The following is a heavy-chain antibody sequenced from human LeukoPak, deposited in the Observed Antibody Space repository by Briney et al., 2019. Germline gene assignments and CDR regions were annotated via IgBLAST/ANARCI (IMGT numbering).Heavy chain of an antibody. CDR1: GFTFSSYG. CDR2: ISYDGSNK. J-gene: IGHJ4*02. CDR3: AKDGGADGSGSYSCFDY. D-gene: IGHD3-10*01. Sequence: PGGSLRLSCAASGFTFSSYGMHWVRQAPGKGLEWVAVISYDGSNKYYADSVKGRFTISRDNSKNTLYLQMNSLRAEDTAVYYCAKDGGADGSGSYSCFDYWGQGTLVTVSS. V-gene: IGHV3-30*18.